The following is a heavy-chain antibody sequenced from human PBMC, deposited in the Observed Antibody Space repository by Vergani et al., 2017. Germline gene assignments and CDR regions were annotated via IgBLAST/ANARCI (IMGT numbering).Heavy chain of an antibody. CDR1: GFTFSSYS. V-gene: IGHV3-30*02. CDR2: IRYDGSNK. CDR3: AKSSVNYDFWSGYQNWCDP. J-gene: IGHJ5*02. D-gene: IGHD3-3*01. Sequence: VQLVESGGGLVQPGGSLRLSCAASGFTFSSYSMNWVRQAPGKGLEWVAFIRYDGSNKYYADSVKGRFTISRDNSKNTLYLQMNSLRAEDTAVYYCAKSSVNYDFWSGYQNWCDPGGQGTLVTVSS.